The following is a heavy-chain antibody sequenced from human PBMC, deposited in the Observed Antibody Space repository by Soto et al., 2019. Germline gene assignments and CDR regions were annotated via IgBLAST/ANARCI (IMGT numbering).Heavy chain of an antibody. Sequence: QITLKESGPTLVKPTQTLTLTCTFSGFSLNTNGVAVGWIRQPPRKALEWLGFIYWNDDKRYSPSVDSRLTLTKDISKNEVVLTMTNMDPADTATYYCARGKYYYHSSDGKNWLDPWGQGTLVTVSS. CDR1: GFSLNTNGVA. J-gene: IGHJ5*02. V-gene: IGHV2-5*01. CDR3: ARGKYYYHSSDGKNWLDP. CDR2: IYWNDDK. D-gene: IGHD3-22*01.